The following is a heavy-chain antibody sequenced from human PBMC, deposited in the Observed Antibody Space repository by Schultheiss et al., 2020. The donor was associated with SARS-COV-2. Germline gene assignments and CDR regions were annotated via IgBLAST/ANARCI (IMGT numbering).Heavy chain of an antibody. CDR3: ARDVAVAGGDY. CDR1: GFTFSSYA. V-gene: IGHV3-21*01. D-gene: IGHD6-19*01. Sequence: GGSLRLSCAASGFTFSSYAMRWVRQAPGKGLERVSSISSSSSYIYYADSVKGRFTISRDNAKNTLYLQMNSLRAEDTAVYYCARDVAVAGGDYWGQGTLVTVSS. J-gene: IGHJ4*02. CDR2: ISSSSSYI.